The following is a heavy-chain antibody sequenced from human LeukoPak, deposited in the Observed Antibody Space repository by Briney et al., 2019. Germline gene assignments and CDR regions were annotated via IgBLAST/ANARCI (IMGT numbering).Heavy chain of an antibody. CDR1: GFTFSSYS. CDR2: ISSSSSYI. CDR3: ASLSCSSTSCGIDY. D-gene: IGHD2-2*01. V-gene: IGHV3-21*01. Sequence: TGGSLRLSCAASGFTFSSYSMNWVRQAPGKGLEWVSSISSSSSYIYYADSVKGRFTISRDNAKNSLYLHMNSLRAEDTAVYYCASLSCSSTSCGIDYWGQGTLVNVSS. J-gene: IGHJ4*02.